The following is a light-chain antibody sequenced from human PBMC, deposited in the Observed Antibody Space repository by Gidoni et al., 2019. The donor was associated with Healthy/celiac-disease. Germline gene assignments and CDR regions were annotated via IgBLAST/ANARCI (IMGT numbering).Light chain of an antibody. CDR1: QSISSY. Sequence: DIQMTQSPSSLSGSVVDRDTIPCRASQSISSYLNWYQQKPGKAPKLLIYAASSLQSGVPSRFSGSGSGTDFTLTISRLQPEDFASYYCQQSYSTPMYTFGQGTKLEIK. V-gene: IGKV1-39*01. CDR2: AAS. J-gene: IGKJ2*01. CDR3: QQSYSTPMYT.